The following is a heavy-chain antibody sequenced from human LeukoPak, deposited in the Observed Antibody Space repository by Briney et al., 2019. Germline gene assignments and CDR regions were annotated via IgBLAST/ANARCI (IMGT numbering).Heavy chain of an antibody. CDR3: ARACYYYGSGSYYCSKKTNDY. D-gene: IGHD3-10*01. CDR1: GYTFTSYG. J-gene: IGHJ4*02. CDR2: ISAYNGNT. Sequence: GASVKVSCKASGYTFTSYGISWVRQAPGQGLEWMGWISAYNGNTNYAQKLQGRVTMTTDTSTSTAYMELRSLRSDDTAVYYCARACYYYGSGSYYCSKKTNDYWGQGTLVTV. V-gene: IGHV1-18*01.